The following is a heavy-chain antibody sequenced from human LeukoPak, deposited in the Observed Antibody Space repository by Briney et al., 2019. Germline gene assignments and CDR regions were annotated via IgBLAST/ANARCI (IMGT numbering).Heavy chain of an antibody. Sequence: GGSLRLSCAASGFTFSSYAMHWVRQAPGKGLEWVAVISYDGSDKYYPDSVKGRFTISRDNSKNTLYLQMNSLGPEDTAVYYCARSLQITRNSFDYWGQGTLVTVSS. J-gene: IGHJ4*02. CDR2: ISYDGSDK. V-gene: IGHV3-30-3*01. D-gene: IGHD3-16*01. CDR3: ARSLQITRNSFDY. CDR1: GFTFSSYA.